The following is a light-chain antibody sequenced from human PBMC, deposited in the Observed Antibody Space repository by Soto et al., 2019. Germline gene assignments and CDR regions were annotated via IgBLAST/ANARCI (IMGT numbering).Light chain of an antibody. CDR2: GAS. V-gene: IGKV3-20*01. J-gene: IGKJ2*01. Sequence: EIVLTQSPGTLSLSPGERATLSCRASQRVSSSYLAWYQQKPGQAPRLLIYGASSRATRIPDRFSGSGSGTDFTLTISRLEPEDFAVNFCQRYGSSPPFTFGQGTKVEI. CDR3: QRYGSSPPFT. CDR1: QRVSSSY.